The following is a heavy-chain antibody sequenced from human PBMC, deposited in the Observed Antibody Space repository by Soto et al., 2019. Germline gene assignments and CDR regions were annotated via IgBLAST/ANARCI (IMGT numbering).Heavy chain of an antibody. CDR2: INAGNGNT. J-gene: IGHJ4*02. CDR1: VYTFTSYV. CDR3: ERVGLSGSRAFAY. Sequence: VKGSCKASVYTFTSYVMHWLRQAPGQRLEWMGRINAGNGNTKHSQSFQGRVTITRDTSASTAYLELSSLRSEDTAVYYCERVGLSGSRAFAYWGQGTLVTVSS. V-gene: IGHV1-3*01. D-gene: IGHD3-10*01.